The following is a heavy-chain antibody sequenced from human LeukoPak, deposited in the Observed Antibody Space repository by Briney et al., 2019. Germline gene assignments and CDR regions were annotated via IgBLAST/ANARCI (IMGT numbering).Heavy chain of an antibody. CDR2: IWYDGSNK. CDR3: AVPYSSGWNDAFDI. V-gene: IGHV3-33*01. J-gene: IGHJ3*02. D-gene: IGHD6-19*01. CDR1: GFTFSSYG. Sequence: GGSLRLSCAASGFTFSSYGMHWVRQAPGKGLEWVAVIWYDGSNKYYADSVKGRFTISRDNSKNTLYLQMNSLRAEDTAVYYCAVPYSSGWNDAFDIWGQGTMVTVSS.